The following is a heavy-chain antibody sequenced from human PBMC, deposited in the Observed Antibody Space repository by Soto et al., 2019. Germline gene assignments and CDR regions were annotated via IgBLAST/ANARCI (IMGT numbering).Heavy chain of an antibody. Sequence: VQLVESGGGEVQPGRSLRLSCAASGFTYTDFALHWVRQAPGKGLEWVAIISYDGSDKYYADSVKGRLAISRDNPKNTLYLEMNSLRPEDTAVYFCSRRAGDSYYAIDVWGQGTTVSVFS. V-gene: IGHV3-30*09. CDR3: SRRAGDSYYAIDV. J-gene: IGHJ6*02. CDR2: ISYDGSDK. D-gene: IGHD3-10*01. CDR1: GFTYTDFA.